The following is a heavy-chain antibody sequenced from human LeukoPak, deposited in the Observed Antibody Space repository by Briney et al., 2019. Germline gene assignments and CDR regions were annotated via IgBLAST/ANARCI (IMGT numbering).Heavy chain of an antibody. D-gene: IGHD4-17*01. CDR2: ISYDGSNK. J-gene: IGHJ4*02. CDR3: ASGDYGDYGYFDY. CDR1: GFTFSSYA. Sequence: GGSLRLSCAASGFTFSSYAMHWVRQAPGKGLEWVAVISYDGSNKYYADSVKGRFTISRDNSKNTLYLQMNSLRAEDTAVYYCASGDYGDYGYFDYWGQGTLVTVSS. V-gene: IGHV3-30-3*01.